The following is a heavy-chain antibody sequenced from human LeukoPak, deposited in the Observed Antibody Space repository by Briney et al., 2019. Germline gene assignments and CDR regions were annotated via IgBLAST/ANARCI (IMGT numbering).Heavy chain of an antibody. J-gene: IGHJ6*02. CDR2: IYYSGST. Sequence: SETLSLTCTVSGGSISSYYWSWIRQPPGKGLEWIGYIYYSGSTNYNPSLKSRVTISVDTSKNQFSLKLSSVTAADTAVYYCARDNPVSYSGSFRPLGFHYYGMDVWGQGTTVTVSS. CDR3: ARDNPVSYSGSFRPLGFHYYGMDV. D-gene: IGHD1-26*01. V-gene: IGHV4-59*12. CDR1: GGSISSYY.